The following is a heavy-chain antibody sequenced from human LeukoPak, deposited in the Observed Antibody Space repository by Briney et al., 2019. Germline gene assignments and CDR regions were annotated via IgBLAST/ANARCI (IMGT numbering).Heavy chain of an antibody. CDR1: GGSITSGGFS. J-gene: IGHJ4*02. CDR3: ARERYYHDNSGYNQGRDIDY. D-gene: IGHD3-22*01. Sequence: SETLSLTCAVSGGSITSGGFSWSWIRQPPGKGLEWIGYLYHTRSTYYNPSLKSRVTISADRSKNHFSLRLSSVTAADTAVYYCARERYYHDNSGYNQGRDIDYWGQGTLVTVSS. V-gene: IGHV4-30-2*01. CDR2: LYHTRST.